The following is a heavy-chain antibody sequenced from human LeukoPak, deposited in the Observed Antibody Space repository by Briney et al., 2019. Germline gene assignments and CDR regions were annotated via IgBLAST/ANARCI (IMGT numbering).Heavy chain of an antibody. CDR2: IYYSGST. D-gene: IGHD6-19*01. CDR3: ARDVGEVTGTHFDY. V-gene: IGHV4-59*01. J-gene: IGHJ4*02. Sequence: TSETLSLTCTVSGGSISSYYWSWIRQPPGKGLEWIGYIYYSGSTNYNPSLKSRVTIAVDTSKNQFSLKLSSVTAADTALYFCARDVGEVTGTHFDYWGQGTLVTVSS. CDR1: GGSISSYY.